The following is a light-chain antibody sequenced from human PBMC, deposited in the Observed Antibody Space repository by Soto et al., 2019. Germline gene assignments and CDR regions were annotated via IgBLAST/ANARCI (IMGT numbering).Light chain of an antibody. CDR1: SSDVGAYNY. CDR2: GVT. J-gene: IGLJ1*01. V-gene: IGLV2-14*01. Sequence: QSALIQPASVSGSPGQSITISCTGTSSDVGAYNYVSWYQQYPGKAPKLMIYGVTNRPSGVSNRFSGSKTGNTASLTISGLQAEDEADYYCFSHRGGDSHVFGTGTKLTVL. CDR3: FSHRGGDSHV.